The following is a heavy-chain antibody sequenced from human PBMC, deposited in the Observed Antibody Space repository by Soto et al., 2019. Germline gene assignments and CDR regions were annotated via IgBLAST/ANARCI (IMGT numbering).Heavy chain of an antibody. CDR2: INAGNGNA. J-gene: IGHJ4*02. Sequence: ASVKVSCKASGYTFTSYAIHWVRQAPGQRLEWMGWINAGNGNAKYSQKLQDRVTITRDTSASTAYMELRSLRSDDTAVYYCARDCPLCYYDSTFDYWGQGTLVTVSS. CDR1: GYTFTSYA. D-gene: IGHD3-22*01. CDR3: ARDCPLCYYDSTFDY. V-gene: IGHV1-3*01.